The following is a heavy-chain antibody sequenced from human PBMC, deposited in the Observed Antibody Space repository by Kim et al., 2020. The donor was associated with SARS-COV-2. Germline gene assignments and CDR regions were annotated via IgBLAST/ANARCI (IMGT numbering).Heavy chain of an antibody. CDR1: GDTINRSPYF. J-gene: IGHJ4*02. CDR3: ARQGLGSGYDSPPAYFDH. CDR2: IYSSGTT. D-gene: IGHD5-12*01. Sequence: SETLSLTCTVSGDTINRSPYFWGWVRQPPGKGLQWIGSIYSSGTTYSGPSLSSRVTLSVDMSENQFSLRLTSVTVAETAVYYCARQGLGSGYDSPPAYFDHWGQGILVTVSS. V-gene: IGHV4-39*01.